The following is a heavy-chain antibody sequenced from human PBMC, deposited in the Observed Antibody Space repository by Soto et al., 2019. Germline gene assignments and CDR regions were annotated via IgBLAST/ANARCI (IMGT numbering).Heavy chain of an antibody. CDR1: GFSFSSYA. Sequence: EVQLLESGGGLVQPGGSLRLSCAASGFSFSSYAMSWARQAPGKGLKWVSAISNSGGTTFYADSVKGRFTISRDNFKNTVFLQMSSLRAEDTAVYYCAKYVAVAGTALYGMDVWGQGTTVTVSS. CDR2: ISNSGGTT. V-gene: IGHV3-23*01. J-gene: IGHJ6*02. CDR3: AKYVAVAGTALYGMDV. D-gene: IGHD6-19*01.